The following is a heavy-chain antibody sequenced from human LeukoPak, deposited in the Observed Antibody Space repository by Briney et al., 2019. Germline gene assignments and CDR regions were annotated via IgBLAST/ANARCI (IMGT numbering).Heavy chain of an antibody. D-gene: IGHD3-22*01. CDR2: GFYSGGT. J-gene: IGHJ5*02. CDR1: GDSISRGSDC. Sequence: SETLSLTCSVSGDSISRGSDCLGWIRQPPGKWLERIGSGFYSGGTYYNPFIKSRVHIFVDMSKNQFSMKLRYVTAADTAVYYCARHAWSYDSSGYYYNLGFWFDPWGQGTLVTISS. V-gene: IGHV4-39*01. CDR3: ARHAWSYDSSGYYYNLGFWFDP.